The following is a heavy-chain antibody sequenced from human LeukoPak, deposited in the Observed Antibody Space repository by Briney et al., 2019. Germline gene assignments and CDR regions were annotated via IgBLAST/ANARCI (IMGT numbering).Heavy chain of an antibody. D-gene: IGHD6-13*01. CDR3: AKAWRPIAAAGIPGDY. Sequence: GGSLRLSCAASGFTFTNAWMNWVRQAPGKGLEWVGRIKSKADGETIDYAAPVKGRFTFSRDDSKNMLYLQMNSLRAEDTAVYYCAKAWRPIAAAGIPGDYWGQGTLVTVSS. V-gene: IGHV3-15*07. CDR1: GFTFTNAW. J-gene: IGHJ4*02. CDR2: IKSKADGETI.